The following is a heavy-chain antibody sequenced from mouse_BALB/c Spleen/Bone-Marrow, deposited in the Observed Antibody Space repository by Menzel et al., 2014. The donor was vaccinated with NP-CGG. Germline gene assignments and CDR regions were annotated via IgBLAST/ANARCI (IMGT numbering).Heavy chain of an antibody. J-gene: IGHJ2*01. CDR3: ARYGNCGDYFDY. Sequence: VHLQQSGAELAKPGASVQLSCKASGYTFTSYWMNWVKQRPGQGLEWIGYINPSTGYPEYNHKFKDKATLTADKSPSTAYMQLSSLTTEHTSVYYGARYGNCGDYFDYWGQGTTLTVSS. CDR1: GYTFTSYW. D-gene: IGHD2-1*01. V-gene: IGHV1-7*01. CDR2: INPSTGYP.